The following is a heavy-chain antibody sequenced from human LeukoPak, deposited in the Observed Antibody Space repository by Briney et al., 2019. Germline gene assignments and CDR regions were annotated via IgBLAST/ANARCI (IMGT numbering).Heavy chain of an antibody. CDR2: INPNSGGT. J-gene: IGHJ4*02. CDR1: GYTFTDYY. CDR3: ARVPLSVYYYDSSGYYYFDY. Sequence: ASVKVSCKASGYTFTDYYMHWVRQAPGQGLEWMGWINPNSGGTNFAQKFQGRVTMTRDMSIGTAYMELSRLRSDDTAVYYCARVPLSVYYYDSSGYYYFDYWGQGTLVTVSS. D-gene: IGHD3-22*01. V-gene: IGHV1-2*02.